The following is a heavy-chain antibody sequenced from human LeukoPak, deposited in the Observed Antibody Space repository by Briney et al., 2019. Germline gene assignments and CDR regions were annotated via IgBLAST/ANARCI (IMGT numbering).Heavy chain of an antibody. J-gene: IGHJ4*02. Sequence: GGSLRLSCAASGFTFSSHWMSWVRQAPGKGLEWVGNIKPDGSEKYYVDSLKGRFIISRDNAKNSLYLQMNSLRAEDVAVYYCAKYFYDGSGTHYFGHWGQGTPVTVSS. CDR3: AKYFYDGSGTHYFGH. CDR2: IKPDGSEK. D-gene: IGHD3-22*01. CDR1: GFTFSSHW. V-gene: IGHV3-7*01.